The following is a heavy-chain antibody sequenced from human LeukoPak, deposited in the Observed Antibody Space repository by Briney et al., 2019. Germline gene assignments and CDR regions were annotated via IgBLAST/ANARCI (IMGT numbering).Heavy chain of an antibody. CDR3: AREHCSSTSCYFWFDP. J-gene: IGHJ5*02. V-gene: IGHV1-18*01. CDR1: GYTFTSYG. CDR2: ISAYNGNT. Sequence: PVASVKVSCKASGYTFTSYGISWVRQAPGQGLEWMGWISAYNGNTSYAQKLQGRVTMTTDTSTSTAYMELRSLRSDDTAVYYCAREHCSSTSCYFWFDPWGQGTLVTVSS. D-gene: IGHD2-2*01.